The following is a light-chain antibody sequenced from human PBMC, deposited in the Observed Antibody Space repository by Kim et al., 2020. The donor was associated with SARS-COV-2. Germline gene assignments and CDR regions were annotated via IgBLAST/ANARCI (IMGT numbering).Light chain of an antibody. CDR2: DAS. V-gene: IGKV3-11*01. CDR3: QQRSNWPPT. J-gene: IGKJ1*01. CDR1: QSVRSY. Sequence: LSPGERATLSCRASQSVRSYLAWYQHKPGQAPRLLIYDASNRATGIPARFSGSGSGTDFTLTISSLEAEDFAVYYCQQRSNWPPTFGQGTKVEVK.